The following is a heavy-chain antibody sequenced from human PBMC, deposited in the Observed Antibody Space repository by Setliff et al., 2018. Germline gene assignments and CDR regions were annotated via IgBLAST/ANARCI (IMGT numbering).Heavy chain of an antibody. J-gene: IGHJ5*02. CDR1: GDSFSGYF. CDR2: IDQSGST. V-gene: IGHV4-34*01. Sequence: SETLSLTCAVYGDSFSGYFWTWIRQPPGKGLGWIGDIDQSGSTNYNPSLKSRLTISVDTSKNQFSLSLSSVTAADTAVYYCAGGAFGSRWYVRPWFDPWGQGTLVTVSS. CDR3: AGGAFGSRWYVRPWFDP. D-gene: IGHD6-13*01.